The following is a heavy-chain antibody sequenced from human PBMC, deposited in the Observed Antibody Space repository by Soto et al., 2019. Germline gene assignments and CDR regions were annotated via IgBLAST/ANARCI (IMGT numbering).Heavy chain of an antibody. CDR3: AKDHVGATWY. Sequence: QVQLVESGGGVVQPGRSLRLSCAASGFTFSSYGMHWVRQAPGKGLEWVAVISYDGSNKYYADSVKGRFTISRDNSKNTLYLQMNSLRAEDTAVYYCAKDHVGATWYWGQGTLVTVYS. CDR1: GFTFSSYG. J-gene: IGHJ4*02. V-gene: IGHV3-30*18. CDR2: ISYDGSNK. D-gene: IGHD1-26*01.